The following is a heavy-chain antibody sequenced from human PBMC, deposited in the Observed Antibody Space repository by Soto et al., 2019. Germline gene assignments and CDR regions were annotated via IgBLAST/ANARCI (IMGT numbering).Heavy chain of an antibody. CDR1: GFTFRSYS. CDR3: ARDEGYSSSVAY. V-gene: IGHV3-48*02. CDR2: ISSSSGII. Sequence: GGSLRLSCAASGFTFRSYSMNWVRQAPGKGLEWVSYISSSSGIIYYADSVKGRFTVSRDNAKNSLYLQMNSLRDDDTAVYYCARDEGYSSSVAYWGQGILVTVS. J-gene: IGHJ4*02. D-gene: IGHD6-19*01.